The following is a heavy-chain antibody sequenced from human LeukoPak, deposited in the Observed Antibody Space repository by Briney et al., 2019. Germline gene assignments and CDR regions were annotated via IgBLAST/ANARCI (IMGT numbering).Heavy chain of an antibody. J-gene: IGHJ4*02. CDR1: GFTFSDYG. CDR2: IWYDGSNK. D-gene: IGHD6-19*01. CDR3: AKALNGLVDY. Sequence: GRSLRLSCAVCGFTFSDYGMHWVRQAPGKGLEWVAVIWYDGSNKYYADSVKGRFTISRDNSKNTLYLQMNSLRAEDTAVYYCAKALNGLVDYWGQGTLVTVSS. V-gene: IGHV3-33*06.